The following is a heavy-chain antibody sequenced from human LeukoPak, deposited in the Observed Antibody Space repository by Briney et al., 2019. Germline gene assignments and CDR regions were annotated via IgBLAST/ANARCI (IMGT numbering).Heavy chain of an antibody. CDR2: IRFDGSNK. D-gene: IGHD5-18*01. CDR3: ARGRGYSHSNWVDP. Sequence: GGSLRLSCAASGFIFSSFGMHWVRQAPGKGLEWVAFIRFDGSNKYYGDSVRGRFTISRDNSKNTLYLQMNSLRAEDTAVYYCARGRGYSHSNWVDPWGQGTMVTVSA. J-gene: IGHJ5*02. V-gene: IGHV3-30*02. CDR1: GFIFSSFG.